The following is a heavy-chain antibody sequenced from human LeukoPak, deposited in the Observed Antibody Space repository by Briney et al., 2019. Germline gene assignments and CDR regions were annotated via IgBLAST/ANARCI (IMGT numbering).Heavy chain of an antibody. CDR3: ASNRGSGWYDFDS. J-gene: IGHJ4*02. CDR2: TYYRSKWHN. V-gene: IGHV6-1*01. Sequence: SQTLSLTCAISGDSVSSNTATWNWIRQSPSRGLEWLVRTYYRSKWHNDYAVSVKSRITINPDTSKNQFSLQLDSVTPEDTAVYYCASNRGSGWYDFDSWGQGTLVTVSS. CDR1: GDSVSSNTAT. D-gene: IGHD6-19*01.